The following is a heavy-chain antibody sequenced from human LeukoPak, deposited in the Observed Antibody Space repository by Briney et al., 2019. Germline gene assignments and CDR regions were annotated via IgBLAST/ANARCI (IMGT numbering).Heavy chain of an antibody. CDR2: IYSGGST. J-gene: IGHJ4*02. CDR1: GFTVSSNY. CDR3: ARGYSSSWVALDY. Sequence: PGGSLRLSCAASGFTVSSNYMSWVRQAPGKGLEWVSVIYSGGSTYYADSVKGRFTISRDNSKNTLYLQMNSLRAEDTALYYCARGYSSSWVALDYWGQGTLVTVSS. D-gene: IGHD6-13*01. V-gene: IGHV3-53*01.